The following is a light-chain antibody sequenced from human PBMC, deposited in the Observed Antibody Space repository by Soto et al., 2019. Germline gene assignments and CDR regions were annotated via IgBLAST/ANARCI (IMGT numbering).Light chain of an antibody. J-gene: IGLJ1*01. Sequence: QSALTQPASVSGSPGQSITISCTGTSSDVGAYDYVSWYQQHPGEVPKLMIFDVSDRPSGVSNRFSGSKSGNTASLTNSGLQAEDEADYYCSSFTTSTSYVFGTGTKLTVL. V-gene: IGLV2-14*03. CDR3: SSFTTSTSYV. CDR2: DVS. CDR1: SSDVGAYDY.